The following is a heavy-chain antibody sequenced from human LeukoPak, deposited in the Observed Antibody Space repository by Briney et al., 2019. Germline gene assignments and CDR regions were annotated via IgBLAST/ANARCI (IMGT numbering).Heavy chain of an antibody. Sequence: SETLSLTCTVSGDSISNYYWSWIRQPAGKGLEWIGRIYSSGSTNYNPSLKSRVTMSVDTSKNQFSLKLSSVTAADTAVYYCAQSYYDFWSGPLGYWGQGTLVTVSS. V-gene: IGHV4-4*07. CDR1: GDSISNYY. D-gene: IGHD3-3*01. CDR2: IYSSGST. J-gene: IGHJ4*02. CDR3: AQSYYDFWSGPLGY.